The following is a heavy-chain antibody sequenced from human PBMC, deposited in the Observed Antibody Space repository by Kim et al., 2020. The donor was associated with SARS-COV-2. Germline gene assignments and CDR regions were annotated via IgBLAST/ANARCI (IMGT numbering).Heavy chain of an antibody. J-gene: IGHJ6*03. V-gene: IGHV3-48*03. CDR1: GFTFSSYE. CDR3: ARGPGIFYDFWSGYISGYYYYYMDV. CDR2: ISSSGSTI. D-gene: IGHD3-3*01. Sequence: GGSLRLSCAASGFTFSSYEMNWVRQAPGKGLEWVSYISSSGSTIYYADSVKGRFTISRDNAKNSLYLQMNSLRAEDTAVYYCARGPGIFYDFWSGYISGYYYYYMDVWGKGTTVTVSS.